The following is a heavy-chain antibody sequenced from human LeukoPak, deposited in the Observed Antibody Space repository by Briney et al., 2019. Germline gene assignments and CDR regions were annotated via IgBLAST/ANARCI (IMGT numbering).Heavy chain of an antibody. CDR1: GFTFSSYS. Sequence: GGSLRLSCAASGFTFSSYSMNWVRQAPGKGLEWVSSISSSSSYIYYADSVKGRFTISRDNAKNSLYLQMNSLRAEDTAVYYCARVQGPFSMMIDAFDIWGQGTMVTVSS. J-gene: IGHJ3*02. V-gene: IGHV3-21*01. D-gene: IGHD3-16*01. CDR2: ISSSSSYI. CDR3: ARVQGPFSMMIDAFDI.